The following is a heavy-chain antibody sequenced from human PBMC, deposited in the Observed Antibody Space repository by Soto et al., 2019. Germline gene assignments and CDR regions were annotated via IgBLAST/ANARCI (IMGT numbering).Heavy chain of an antibody. D-gene: IGHD3-22*01. CDR1: GGSFSGYY. J-gene: IGHJ4*02. CDR2: INYSGST. Sequence: SETLSLTCAVYGGSFSGYYWSWIRQPPGKGLEWIGEINYSGSTNYNPSLKSRVTISVDTSKNQFSLKLSSVTAADTAVYYCARGRGYDSSGYYQTHGYYFDYWGQGTLVTVSS. V-gene: IGHV4-34*01. CDR3: ARGRGYDSSGYYQTHGYYFDY.